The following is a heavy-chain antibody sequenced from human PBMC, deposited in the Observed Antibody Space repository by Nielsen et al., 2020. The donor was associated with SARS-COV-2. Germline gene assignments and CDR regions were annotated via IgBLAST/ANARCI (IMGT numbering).Heavy chain of an antibody. V-gene: IGHV3-21*01. D-gene: IGHD3-3*01. J-gene: IGHJ4*02. CDR2: ISSSSSYI. CDR3: ARSRGYDFWSGPRY. CDR1: GFTFSSYS. Sequence: GGSLRLSCAASGFTFSSYSMNWVRQAPGKGLEWVSSISSSSSYIYYADSVKGRFTISRDNAKNSLYLQMNSLRAEDTAVYYCARSRGYDFWSGPRYWGQGTLVTVSS.